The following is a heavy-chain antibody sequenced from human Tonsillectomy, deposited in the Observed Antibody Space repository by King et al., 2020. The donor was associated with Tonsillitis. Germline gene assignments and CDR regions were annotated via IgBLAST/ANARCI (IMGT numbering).Heavy chain of an antibody. D-gene: IGHD3-10*01. J-gene: IGHJ6*02. CDR1: GFQFDDYA. Sequence: VQLVESGGVVVQPGGSLRLSCAASGFQFDDYAMHWVRQPPGKGLEWVSLISWDGGETYYADSVKGRFTISRDNSKNSLYLQMNSLRAEDTALYFCTKSRLSASERNHFNYYYNCMDVWGHGTTVTVSS. CDR3: TKSRLSASERNHFNYYYNCMDV. CDR2: ISWDGGET. V-gene: IGHV3-43D*03.